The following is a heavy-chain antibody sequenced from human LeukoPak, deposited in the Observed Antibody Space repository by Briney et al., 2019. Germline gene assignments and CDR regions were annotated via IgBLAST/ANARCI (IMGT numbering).Heavy chain of an antibody. D-gene: IGHD6-13*01. V-gene: IGHV3-72*01. CDR3: ARVAGTSPRTYYYYYMDV. Sequence: PGGSLRLSCAASGFTFSDHYMDWVRQAPGKGLEWVGRTRNKANSYTTEYAASVKGRFTISRDDSKNSLYLQMNSLKTEDTAVYYCARVAGTSPRTYYYYYMDVWGKGTTVTVSS. J-gene: IGHJ6*03. CDR1: GFTFSDHY. CDR2: TRNKANSYTT.